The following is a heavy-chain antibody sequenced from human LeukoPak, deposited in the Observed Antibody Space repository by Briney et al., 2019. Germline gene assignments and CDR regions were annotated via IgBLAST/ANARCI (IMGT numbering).Heavy chain of an antibody. D-gene: IGHD3-16*02. CDR3: ARSIMITFGGVIVQERDQMSTYEDAFDI. V-gene: IGHV1-2*02. Sequence: GASVTVSCKASEYTLTGYYIHWVRQAPGQGLEWMGWINPNSGVTISAQKFQGRVTMTRDTSISTAYMELSRLRSDDTAVYYCARSIMITFGGVIVQERDQMSTYEDAFDIWGQGTMVTVSS. J-gene: IGHJ3*02. CDR2: INPNSGVT. CDR1: EYTLTGYY.